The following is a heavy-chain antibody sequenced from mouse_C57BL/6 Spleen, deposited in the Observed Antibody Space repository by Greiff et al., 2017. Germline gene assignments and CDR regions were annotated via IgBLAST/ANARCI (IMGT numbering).Heavy chain of an antibody. CDR2: IRNKANGYTT. CDR3: ARYGGSYLYFDV. Sequence: EVKLMESGGGLVQPGGSLSLSCAASGFTFTDYYMSWVRQPPGKALEWLGFIRNKANGYTTEYSASVKGRFTISRDNSQRILYLQMNALRAEDSATYDCARYGGSYLYFDVWGTGTTVTVSS. CDR1: GFTFTDYY. D-gene: IGHD1-1*01. V-gene: IGHV7-3*01. J-gene: IGHJ1*03.